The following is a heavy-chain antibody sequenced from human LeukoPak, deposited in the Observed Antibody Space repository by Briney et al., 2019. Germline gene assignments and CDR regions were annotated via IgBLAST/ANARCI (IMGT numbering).Heavy chain of an antibody. CDR3: AYYYDSSGTLWDY. J-gene: IGHJ4*02. CDR1: GGSISSSNW. V-gene: IGHV4-4*02. CDR2: IYHSGST. D-gene: IGHD3-22*01. Sequence: SETLSLTCAVSGGSISSSNWWSWVRQPPGKGLEWIGEIYHSGSTNYNPSLKSRVTISVDTSKNQFSLKLSSVTAADTAVYYCAYYYDSSGTLWDYWGQGTLVTVSS.